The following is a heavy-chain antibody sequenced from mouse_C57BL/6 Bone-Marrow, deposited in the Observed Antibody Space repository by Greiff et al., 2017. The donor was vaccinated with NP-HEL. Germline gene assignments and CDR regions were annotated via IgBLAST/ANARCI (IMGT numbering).Heavy chain of an antibody. CDR2: IDPENGDT. V-gene: IGHV14-4*01. CDR3: TTTPYYFDY. CDR1: GFNIKDDY. J-gene: IGHJ2*01. Sequence: VQLQQSGAELVRPGASVKLSCTASGFNIKDDYMHWVKQRPEQGLEWIGWIDPENGDTEYASKFQGKATITADTSSNTAYLQLSSLTSEDTAVYYWTTTPYYFDYWGQGTTLTVSS.